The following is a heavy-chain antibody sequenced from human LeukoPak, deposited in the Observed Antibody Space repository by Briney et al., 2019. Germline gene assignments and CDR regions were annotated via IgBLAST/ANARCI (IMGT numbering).Heavy chain of an antibody. V-gene: IGHV3-23*01. D-gene: IGHD3-10*01. CDR3: ARDYSVGGFNY. J-gene: IGHJ4*02. Sequence: GGSLRLSCAASGFTFSNYAMTWVRQAPGKGLEWVSGISDSGRSTYYADSVKGRFTISRDNAKNTLYLQMNSLRAEDTALYYCARDYSVGGFNYWGQGTLVTVSS. CDR2: ISDSGRST. CDR1: GFTFSNYA.